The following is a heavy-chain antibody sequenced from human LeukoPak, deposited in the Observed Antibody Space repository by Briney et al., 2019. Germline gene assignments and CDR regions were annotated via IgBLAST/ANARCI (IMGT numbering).Heavy chain of an antibody. V-gene: IGHV3-7*01. CDR1: EFEPTYFW. CDR3: ATFVGTVSAGYTMPGGLLV. D-gene: IGHD3-9*01. Sequence: QSGGSLRLSCVALEFEPTYFWMTWVRRAPGKGLEWVANITPDGSGTFYLDSVRGRFTISRDNAKNSLYLQMNSLRAEDTAVYYCATFVGTVSAGYTMPGGLLVWGKGTTVSVSS. J-gene: IGHJ6*04. CDR2: ITPDGSGT.